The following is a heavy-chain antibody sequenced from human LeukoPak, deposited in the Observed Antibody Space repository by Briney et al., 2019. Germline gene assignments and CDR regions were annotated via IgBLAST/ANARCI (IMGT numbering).Heavy chain of an antibody. CDR3: ARHLGYCSSTSCYPWFDP. J-gene: IGHJ5*02. CDR1: SGSISSYY. V-gene: IGHV4-59*01. Sequence: SETLSLTCNVSSGSISSYYWSWIRQSPGKGLEWIGYIYYSGTTDYNPSLKNRVTISVDTSKNQFSLKLSSVTAADTAVYYCARHLGYCSSTSCYPWFDPWGQGTLVTVSS. CDR2: IYYSGTT. D-gene: IGHD2-2*01.